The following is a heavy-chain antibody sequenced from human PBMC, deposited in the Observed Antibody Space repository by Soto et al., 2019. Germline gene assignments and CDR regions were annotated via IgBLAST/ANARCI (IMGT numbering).Heavy chain of an antibody. CDR1: GFIFSSYV. CDR3: AKAGTIFGVVMNNWFDP. D-gene: IGHD3-3*01. Sequence: PGGSLRLSCAASGFIFSSYVMTWVRQAPGKGLEWVSSISANGGSTYYADSVKGRFTISRDNSKNTLYLQMNSLSAEDTAVYYCAKAGTIFGVVMNNWFDPWGQGTLVTVS. J-gene: IGHJ5*02. V-gene: IGHV3-23*01. CDR2: ISANGGST.